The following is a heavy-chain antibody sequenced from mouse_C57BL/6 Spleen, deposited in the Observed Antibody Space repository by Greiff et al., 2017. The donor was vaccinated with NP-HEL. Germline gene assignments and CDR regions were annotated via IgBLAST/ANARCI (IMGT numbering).Heavy chain of an antibody. Sequence: EVMLVESGGGLVKPGGSLKLSCAASGFTFSSYTMSWVRQTPEKRLEWVATISGGGGNTYYPDSVKGRFTISRDNAKNTLYLQMSSLSSEDPALYYCAGGYYSNYGGFAYWGQGTLVTVSA. CDR1: GFTFSSYT. J-gene: IGHJ3*01. CDR3: AGGYYSNYGGFAY. V-gene: IGHV5-9*01. D-gene: IGHD2-5*01. CDR2: ISGGGGNT.